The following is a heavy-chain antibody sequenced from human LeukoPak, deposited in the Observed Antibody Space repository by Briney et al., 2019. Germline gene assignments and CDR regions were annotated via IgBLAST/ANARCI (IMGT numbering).Heavy chain of an antibody. V-gene: IGHV3-7*03. J-gene: IGHJ4*02. CDR3: AKDVPSMAAPFDH. D-gene: IGHD5-24*01. CDR1: GFAFSDYS. Sequence: HPGGSLRLSCAASGFAFSDYSMTWVRQAPGKGLEWVAYINKDGTAKNYIDSVKGRFTISRDNSNNTLYLQMSSLRVDDTAVYYCAKDVPSMAAPFDHWGQGALVTVSS. CDR2: INKDGTAK.